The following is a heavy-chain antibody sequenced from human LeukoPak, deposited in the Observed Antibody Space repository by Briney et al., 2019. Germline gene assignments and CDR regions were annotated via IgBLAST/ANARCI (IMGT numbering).Heavy chain of an antibody. J-gene: IGHJ4*02. CDR3: ARVRSLDPPGRYFDY. CDR1: GFTFSSYA. CDR2: ISGSGGST. V-gene: IGHV3-23*01. Sequence: GGSLRLSCAASGFTFSSYAMSWVRQAPGKGLEWVSAISGSGGSTYYADSVKGRFTISRDNSKNTLYLQMNSLRAEDTAVYYCARVRSLDPPGRYFDYWGQGTLVTVSS.